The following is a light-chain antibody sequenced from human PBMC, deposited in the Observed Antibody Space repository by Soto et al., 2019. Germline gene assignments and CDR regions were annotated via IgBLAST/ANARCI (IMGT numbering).Light chain of an antibody. CDR3: QQYNTWLPGYT. V-gene: IGKV3-15*01. CDR1: QSVSSN. J-gene: IGKJ2*01. Sequence: EIVMTQSPATLSVSPGERATLSCRASQSVSSNLAWYQQKPGQAPRLIMYGASTRATGIPARFSGSGSGTEFTLTISSLQSEDVAVYYCQQYNTWLPGYTFGQGTKLEIK. CDR2: GAS.